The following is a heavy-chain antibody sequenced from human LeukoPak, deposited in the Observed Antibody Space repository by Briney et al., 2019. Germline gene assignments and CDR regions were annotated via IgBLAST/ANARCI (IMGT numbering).Heavy chain of an antibody. CDR3: ARNLNLYDSSGYCDY. Sequence: ASVKVSCKASEYTFTSYYMHWVRQAPGQGLEWMGIINPSGGSTSYAQKFQGRVTMTRDTSTSTVYMELSSLRSEDTAVYYCARNLNLYDSSGYCDYWGQGTLVTVSS. V-gene: IGHV1-46*01. D-gene: IGHD3-22*01. CDR1: EYTFTSYY. J-gene: IGHJ4*02. CDR2: INPSGGST.